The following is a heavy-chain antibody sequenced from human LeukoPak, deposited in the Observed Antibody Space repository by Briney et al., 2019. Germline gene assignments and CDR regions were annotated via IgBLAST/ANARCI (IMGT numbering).Heavy chain of an antibody. D-gene: IGHD2-15*01. V-gene: IGHV1-18*01. CDR2: ISAYNGNT. J-gene: IGHJ4*02. CDR3: ARVWAYCSGGACYDY. CDR1: GYTFTSYG. Sequence: ASVKVSCKASGYTFTSYGISWVRQGPGQGLEWLGWISAYNGNTNYAQKLQDRVTMTTDTSTSTGYMELRSLTSDDTAMYYCARVWAYCSGGACYDYWGQGTLVTVSP.